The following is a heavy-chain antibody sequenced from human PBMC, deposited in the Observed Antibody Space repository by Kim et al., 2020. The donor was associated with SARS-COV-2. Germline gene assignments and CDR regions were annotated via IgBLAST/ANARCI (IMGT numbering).Heavy chain of an antibody. Sequence: SETLSLTCAVYGGSFSGYYWSWIRQPPGKGLEWIGEINHSGSTNYNPSRKSRVTISVDTSKNQFSLKLSSVTAADTAVYYCARGFDILTGYDYWGQGTLVTVSS. J-gene: IGHJ4*02. D-gene: IGHD3-9*01. CDR1: GGSFSGYY. CDR3: ARGFDILTGYDY. CDR2: INHSGST. V-gene: IGHV4-34*01.